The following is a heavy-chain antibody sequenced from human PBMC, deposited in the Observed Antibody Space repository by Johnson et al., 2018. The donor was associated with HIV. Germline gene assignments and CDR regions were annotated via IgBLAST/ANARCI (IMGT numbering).Heavy chain of an antibody. J-gene: IGHJ3*02. CDR3: ARHPPKHPHGSWNYRGGAFDI. V-gene: IGHV3-13*01. D-gene: IGHD1-7*01. CDR2: IGNAGDT. CDR1: GFPFSTDD. Sequence: EVHLVESGGGLVQPGGSLRLSCAASGFPFSTDDMHWVRQATGKGLEWVSTIGNAGDTYYPGSVKVRFTISRENARNSLSLQVNSLRAGDTAGSYCARHPPKHPHGSWNYRGGAFDIWGQGTMVTVSS.